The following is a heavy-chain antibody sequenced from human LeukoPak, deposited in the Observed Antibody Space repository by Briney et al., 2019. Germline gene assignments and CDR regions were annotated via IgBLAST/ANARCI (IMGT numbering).Heavy chain of an antibody. CDR1: GGSIRSFH. Sequence: PSETLSLTCTVSGGSIRSFHWSWVRQPPGKGLEWVGFIYYNGSTNYNPSLKSRLTFSVDASNNQFSLNVRSVTAADTAVYYCARGRDYYSNMDVWGTGTTVTVSS. CDR3: ARGRDYYSNMDV. CDR2: IYYNGST. J-gene: IGHJ6*03. V-gene: IGHV4-59*01.